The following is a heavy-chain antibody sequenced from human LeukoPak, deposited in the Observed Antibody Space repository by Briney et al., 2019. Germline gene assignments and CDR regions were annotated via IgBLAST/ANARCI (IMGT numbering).Heavy chain of an antibody. J-gene: IGHJ4*02. D-gene: IGHD4-17*01. CDR3: AGDYGDYYFDY. CDR1: GGSINSTSNY. Sequence: SETLSLTCTVSGGSINSTSNYWGWIRQPPGKGLEWIGSIYYSGSTSYNPSLKSRVPISVDTSKNQFSLKLSSVTAADTAVYFCAGDYGDYYFDYWGQGTLVTVSS. CDR2: IYYSGST. V-gene: IGHV4-39*07.